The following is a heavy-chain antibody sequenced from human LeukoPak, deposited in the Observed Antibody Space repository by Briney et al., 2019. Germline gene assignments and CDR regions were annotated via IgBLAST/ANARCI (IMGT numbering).Heavy chain of an antibody. CDR2: IWYDGSNK. V-gene: IGHV3-33*01. Sequence: GRSLRLSCAASGFTFSSYGMHWVRQAPGKGLEWVAVIWYDGSNKYYADSVKGRFTISRDNSKNTLYLQMNSLRAEDTAVYYCARDPLWFGELLPYYFDYWGQGTLVTVSS. D-gene: IGHD3-10*01. J-gene: IGHJ4*02. CDR3: ARDPLWFGELLPYYFDY. CDR1: GFTFSSYG.